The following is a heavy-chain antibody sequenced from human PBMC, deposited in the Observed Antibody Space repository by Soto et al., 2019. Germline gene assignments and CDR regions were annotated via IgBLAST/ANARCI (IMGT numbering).Heavy chain of an antibody. J-gene: IGHJ3*02. D-gene: IGHD3-22*01. Sequence: GGSLRLSCAASASTFSSYWMHWVRQAPGKGLVWVSRINSDGSSTSYADSVKGRFTISRDNAKNTLYLQMNSLRAEDTAVYYCARVGTKLNYYDSSGTPWDAFDIWGQGTMVTVSS. CDR1: ASTFSSYW. V-gene: IGHV3-74*01. CDR2: INSDGSST. CDR3: ARVGTKLNYYDSSGTPWDAFDI.